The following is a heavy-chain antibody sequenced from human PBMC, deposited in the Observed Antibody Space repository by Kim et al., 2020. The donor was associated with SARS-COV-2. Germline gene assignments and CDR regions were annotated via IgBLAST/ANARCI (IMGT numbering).Heavy chain of an antibody. D-gene: IGHD1-1*01. CDR1: DFTFRNYA. CDR3: ARDVGSNSLDYFDY. Sequence: GGSLRLSCEASDFTFRNYAMNWVRQAPGKGLEWVSAITASGRATYYASSVKGRFTISRDNSKNSLYLQLDSLRGGDTAIYYCARDVGSNSLDYFDYWGLGTLVTVSS. CDR2: ITASGRAT. V-gene: IGHV3-23*01. J-gene: IGHJ4*02.